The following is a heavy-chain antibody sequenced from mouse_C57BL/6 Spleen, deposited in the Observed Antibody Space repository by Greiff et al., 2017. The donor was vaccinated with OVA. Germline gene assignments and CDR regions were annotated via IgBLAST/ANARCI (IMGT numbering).Heavy chain of an antibody. CDR2: INPNNGGT. Sequence: EVQLQQSGPELVKPGASVKISCKASGYTFTDYYMNWVKQSHGKSLEWIGDINPNNGGTSYNQKFKGKATLTVDKSSSTAYRELRSLTSEDSAVYYCARNYGFDYWGQGTTLTVSS. D-gene: IGHD1-1*01. CDR1: GYTFTDYY. V-gene: IGHV1-26*01. J-gene: IGHJ2*01. CDR3: ARNYGFDY.